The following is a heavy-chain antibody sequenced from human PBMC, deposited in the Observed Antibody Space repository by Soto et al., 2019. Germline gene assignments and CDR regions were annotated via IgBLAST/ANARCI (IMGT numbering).Heavy chain of an antibody. D-gene: IGHD2-2*01. CDR1: GGSFSGYY. Sequence: QVQLQQLGAGLLKPSETLSLTCAVYGGSFSGYYWSWIRQPPGKGLEWIGEINHSGSTNYNPSLKSQVTISVDTSKNQFSLKLSSVTAADTAVYYCARVPAATTLKETAAEDYWGQGTLVTVSS. CDR2: INHSGST. V-gene: IGHV4-34*01. J-gene: IGHJ4*02. CDR3: ARVPAATTLKETAAEDY.